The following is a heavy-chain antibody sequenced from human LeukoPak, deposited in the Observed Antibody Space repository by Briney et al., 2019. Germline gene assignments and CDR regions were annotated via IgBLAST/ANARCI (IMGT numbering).Heavy chain of an antibody. CDR2: ISWDGDST. CDR1: GFTFSSYA. J-gene: IGHJ4*02. D-gene: IGHD4-23*01. V-gene: IGHV3-43*01. Sequence: GGSLRLSCAASGFTFSSYAMHWVRQAPGKGLECVSLISWDGDSTYYADSVKGRFTISRDNSKNSLYLQMNSLRTEDTALYYCAKDKVGGNSGTALGYWGQGTLVTVSS. CDR3: AKDKVGGNSGTALGY.